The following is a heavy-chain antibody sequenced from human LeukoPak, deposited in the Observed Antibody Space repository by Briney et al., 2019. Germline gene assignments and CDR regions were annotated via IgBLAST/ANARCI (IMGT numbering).Heavy chain of an antibody. CDR2: IYHSGST. Sequence: SETLSLTCAVSGGSISSSNWWSWVRQPPGKGLEWIGEIYHSGSTNYNPSLKSRVTISVDKSKNQFSLKLSSVTAADTAVYYCARELAAAGYYYYYMDVWGKGTTVTVSS. J-gene: IGHJ6*03. CDR1: GGSISSSNW. V-gene: IGHV4-4*02. D-gene: IGHD6-13*01. CDR3: ARELAAAGYYYYYMDV.